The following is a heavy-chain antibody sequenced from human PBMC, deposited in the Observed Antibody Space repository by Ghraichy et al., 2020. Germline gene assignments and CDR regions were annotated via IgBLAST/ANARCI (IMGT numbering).Heavy chain of an antibody. CDR3: ARAKTYYYGSGSYIPFDY. J-gene: IGHJ4*02. CDR1: GGTFSSYA. D-gene: IGHD3-10*01. CDR2: IIPIFGTA. V-gene: IGHV1-69*13. Sequence: SVKVSCKASGGTFSSYAISWVRQAPGQGLEWMGGIIPIFGTANYAQKFQRRVTITADESTSTAYMELSSLRSEDTAVYYCARAKTYYYGSGSYIPFDYWGQGTLVTVSS.